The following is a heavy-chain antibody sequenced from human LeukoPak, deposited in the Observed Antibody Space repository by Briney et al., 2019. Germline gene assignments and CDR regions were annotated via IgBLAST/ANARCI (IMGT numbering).Heavy chain of an antibody. CDR2: IYSGGST. CDR1: GFTVSSNY. J-gene: IGHJ5*02. CDR3: ARDRCGQVPYWFDP. Sequence: PGGSLRLSCAASGFTVSSNYMSWVRQAPGKGLEWVAVIYSGGSTYYADSVKGRFTISRDNSKSTLYLQMNSLRAEDTAVYYCARDRCGQVPYWFDPWGQGTLVTVSS. V-gene: IGHV3-53*01. D-gene: IGHD2-21*01.